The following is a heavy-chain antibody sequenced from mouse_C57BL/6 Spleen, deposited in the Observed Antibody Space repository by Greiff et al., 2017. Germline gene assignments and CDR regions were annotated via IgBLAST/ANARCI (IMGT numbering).Heavy chain of an antibody. V-gene: IGHV1-82*01. CDR3: AIWDWAFDY. CDR1: GYAFSSSW. CDR2: IYPGDGDT. D-gene: IGHD4-1*01. Sequence: VKLMESGPELVKPGASVKISCKASGYAFSSSWMNWVKQRPGKGLEWIGRIYPGDGDTNYNGKFKGKATLTADKSSSTAYMQLSSLTSEDSAVYFCAIWDWAFDYWGQGTTLTVSS. J-gene: IGHJ2*01.